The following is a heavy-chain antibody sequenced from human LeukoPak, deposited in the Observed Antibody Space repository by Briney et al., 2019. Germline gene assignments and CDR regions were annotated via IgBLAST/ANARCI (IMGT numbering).Heavy chain of an antibody. CDR1: GFTFGSYG. J-gene: IGHJ6*02. V-gene: IGHV3-30*18. Sequence: PGGSLRLSCAASGFTFGSYGMHWVRQAPGKGLEWVAFISYDGNTKYYSGSAKGRFTISRDNSKNTLYLQMNSLRPEDTAVYYCVNGDPGPADHPMNDYYYSLDVWGQGTTVIVSS. D-gene: IGHD2-2*01. CDR3: VNGDPGPADHPMNDYYYSLDV. CDR2: ISYDGNTK.